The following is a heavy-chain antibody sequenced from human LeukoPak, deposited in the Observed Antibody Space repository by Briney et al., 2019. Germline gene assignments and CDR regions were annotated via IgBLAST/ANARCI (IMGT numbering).Heavy chain of an antibody. Sequence: SETLSLTCAVYGGSFSGYYWSWIRQPPGKGLEWTGEINHSGSTNYNPSLKSRVTISVDTSKNQFSLKLSSVTAADTAVYYCARGNYYDSSGYYRTFDYWGQGTLVTVSS. CDR2: INHSGST. J-gene: IGHJ4*02. D-gene: IGHD3-22*01. V-gene: IGHV4-34*01. CDR1: GGSFSGYY. CDR3: ARGNYYDSSGYYRTFDY.